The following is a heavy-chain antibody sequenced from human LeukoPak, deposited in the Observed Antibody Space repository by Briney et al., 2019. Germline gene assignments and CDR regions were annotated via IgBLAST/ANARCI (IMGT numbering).Heavy chain of an antibody. D-gene: IGHD1-14*01. CDR1: GFTFSSCG. J-gene: IGHJ4*02. CDR2: IGPTGTDR. CDR3: ATETIGRHYDY. Sequence: PGGSLGLSCAASGFTFSSCGFNLVRQAPGKGLEWVSSIGPTGTDRYYADSVRGRFTISRDNAKNSMYLQMDSLRDEDTAVYYCATETIGRHYDYWGQGTLLTVSS. V-gene: IGHV3-21*01.